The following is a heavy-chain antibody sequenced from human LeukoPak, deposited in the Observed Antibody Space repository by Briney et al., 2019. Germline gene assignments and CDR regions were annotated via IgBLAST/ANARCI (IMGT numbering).Heavy chain of an antibody. D-gene: IGHD1-26*01. CDR3: ARVGVGATTWTWPYYFDY. CDR1: GFTFSNYA. Sequence: GGSLRLSCAASGFTFSNYAMSWVRQAPGKGLEWVANIKQDGSEKYYVDSVKGRFTISRDNAKNSLYLQMNSLRAEDTAVYYCARVGVGATTWTWPYYFDYWGQGTLVTVSS. CDR2: IKQDGSEK. J-gene: IGHJ4*02. V-gene: IGHV3-7*01.